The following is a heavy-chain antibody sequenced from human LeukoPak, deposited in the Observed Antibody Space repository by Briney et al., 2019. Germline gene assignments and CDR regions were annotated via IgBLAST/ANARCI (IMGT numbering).Heavy chain of an antibody. Sequence: SETLSLTCTVSGGSIRSYYWSWIRQPAGKALEWIGRIYTSGSTNYNPSLKSRVTISVDTSKNQFSLKLSSVTAADTAVYYCARDRVTMVRGDYMDVWGKGTTVTISS. V-gene: IGHV4-4*07. J-gene: IGHJ6*03. D-gene: IGHD3-10*01. CDR2: IYTSGST. CDR3: ARDRVTMVRGDYMDV. CDR1: GGSIRSYY.